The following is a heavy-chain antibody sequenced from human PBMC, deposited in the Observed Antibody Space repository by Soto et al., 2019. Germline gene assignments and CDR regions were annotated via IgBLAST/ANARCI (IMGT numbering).Heavy chain of an antibody. D-gene: IGHD3-10*01. CDR3: ARDLKSPMVRGVKTLDY. CDR1: GFTFSSYA. V-gene: IGHV3-30-3*01. CDR2: ISYDGSNK. Sequence: HPGGSLRLSCAASGFTFSSYAMHWVRQAPGKGLEWVAVISYDGSNKYYADSVKGRFTISRDNSKNTLYLQMNSLRAEDTAVYYCARDLKSPMVRGVKTLDYWGQGTLVTVSS. J-gene: IGHJ4*02.